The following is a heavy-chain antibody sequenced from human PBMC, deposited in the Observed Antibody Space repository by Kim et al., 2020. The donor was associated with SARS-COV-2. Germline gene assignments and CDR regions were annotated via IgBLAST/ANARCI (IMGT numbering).Heavy chain of an antibody. CDR2: TA. CDR3: ARDRDGYIDY. V-gene: IGHV1-69*01. Sequence: TANYAQKFQDRVTITADESTSTAYMGLSSLRSEDTAVYYCARDRDGYIDYWGQGTLVTVSS. J-gene: IGHJ4*02.